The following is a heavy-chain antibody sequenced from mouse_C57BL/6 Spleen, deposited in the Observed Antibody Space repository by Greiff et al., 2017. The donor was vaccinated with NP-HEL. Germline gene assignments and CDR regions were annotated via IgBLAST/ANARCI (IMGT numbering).Heavy chain of an antibody. CDR2: ISYDGSN. V-gene: IGHV3-6*01. J-gene: IGHJ4*01. CDR1: GYSITSGYY. D-gene: IGHD2-10*01. Sequence: EVKLQESGPGLVKPSQSLSLTCSVTGYSITSGYYWNLIRQFPGNKLEWMGYISYDGSNNYNPSLKNRISITRDTSKNQFFLKLNSVTTEDTATYYRAGEGVLLWAMDYLGQGTSVTVSS. CDR3: AGEGVLLWAMDY.